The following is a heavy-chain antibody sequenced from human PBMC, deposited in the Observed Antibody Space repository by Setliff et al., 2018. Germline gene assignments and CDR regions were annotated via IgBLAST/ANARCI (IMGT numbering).Heavy chain of an antibody. CDR3: ARYDSSGYHYYYGMDV. D-gene: IGHD3-22*01. J-gene: IGHJ6*02. CDR1: GYTFTSYY. Sequence: ASVKVSCKTSGYTFTSYYMHWVRQAPGQGLEWMGIINPSGGSTSYAQKFQGRVTMTRDTSASTAYMELSSLRSEDTAVYYCARYDSSGYHYYYGMDVWGQGTTVTVSS. V-gene: IGHV1-46*01. CDR2: INPSGGST.